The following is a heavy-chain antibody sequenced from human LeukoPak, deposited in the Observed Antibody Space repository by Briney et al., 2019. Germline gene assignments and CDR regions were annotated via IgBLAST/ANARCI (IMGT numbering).Heavy chain of an antibody. CDR3: ARDRAAMVIDY. CDR1: GFTFSDYY. D-gene: IGHD5-18*01. V-gene: IGHV3-11*04. CDR2: ISSSGSTI. Sequence: GGSLRLSCAASGFTFSDYYMSWIRQAPGKGLEWVSYISSSGSTIYYADSVKGRFTISRDNAKNSLYLQMNNLRAEDTAVYYCARDRAAMVIDYWGQGTLVTVSS. J-gene: IGHJ4*02.